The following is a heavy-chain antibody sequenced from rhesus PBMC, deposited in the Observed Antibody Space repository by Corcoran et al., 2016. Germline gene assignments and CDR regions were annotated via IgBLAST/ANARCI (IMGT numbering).Heavy chain of an antibody. J-gene: IGHJ5-1*01. D-gene: IGHD6-31*01. Sequence: QVQLQESGPGVVKPSETLSLTCAVSGGSISSGYYYWSWIRQPPGKGREWIGGIYSNSESTKYNPSRKSRVTISKDTSKNQFSLKLSSVTAADTAVYYCARSSSSGWYTVWGQGVLVTVSS. CDR2: IYSNSEST. CDR3: ARSSSSGWYTV. CDR1: GGSISSGYYY. V-gene: IGHV4S12*01.